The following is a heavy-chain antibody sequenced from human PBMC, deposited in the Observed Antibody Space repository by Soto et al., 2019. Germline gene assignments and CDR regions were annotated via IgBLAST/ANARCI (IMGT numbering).Heavy chain of an antibody. CDR1: GFTFSSYA. D-gene: IGHD6-13*01. CDR2: ISGSGGST. Sequence: GSLRHSCAASGFTFSSYAMSWVRQAPGKGLEWVSAISGSGGSTHYADSVKGRFTISRDNSKNTLYLQMNSLRAEDTAVYYCAKALRQAGSSWYWFDPWGQGTLVTVSS. V-gene: IGHV3-23*01. J-gene: IGHJ5*02. CDR3: AKALRQAGSSWYWFDP.